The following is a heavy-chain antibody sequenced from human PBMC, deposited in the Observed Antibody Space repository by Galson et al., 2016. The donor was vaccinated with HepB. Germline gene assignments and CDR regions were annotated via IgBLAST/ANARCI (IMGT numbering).Heavy chain of an antibody. CDR1: GFTFSGYV. V-gene: IGHV3-23*01. CDR2: IGGSGDII. D-gene: IGHD2-2*02. J-gene: IGHJ4*02. Sequence: SLRLSCAASGFTFSGYVMNWVRQAPGKGLEWVSVIGGSGDIIYYADSVKGRFTISRDNSHNTLYLQMNSLRAEDTAVYYCVKGGLCSTTCYTAPHWGQGTLVTVSS. CDR3: VKGGLCSTTCYTAPH.